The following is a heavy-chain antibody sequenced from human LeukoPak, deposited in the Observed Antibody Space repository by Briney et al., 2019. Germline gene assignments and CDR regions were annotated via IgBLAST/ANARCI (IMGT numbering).Heavy chain of an antibody. CDR2: ISGSGGST. J-gene: IGHJ4*02. Sequence: GGSLRLSCAASGFTFSSYAMSWVRQAPGKGLEWVSYISGSGGSTYYADSVKGRFTISRDNSKNTLYLQMNSLRAEDTAVYYCAKGRNQWELLPEFDYWGQGTLVTVSS. V-gene: IGHV3-23*01. CDR1: GFTFSSYA. D-gene: IGHD1-26*01. CDR3: AKGRNQWELLPEFDY.